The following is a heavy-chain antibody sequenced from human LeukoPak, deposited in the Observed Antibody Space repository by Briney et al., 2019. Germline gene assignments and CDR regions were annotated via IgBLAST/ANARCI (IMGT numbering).Heavy chain of an antibody. Sequence: PGGSLRLSCEASGFTFGSFAMYWARQAPGKGLDWIAGIFGSGGSPHYADSVKGRFTISRDNSKNTVYLQINSLRAEDTAVYYCGKTTVGYSSGQKPAWPVDFWGQGTLVTVSS. CDR2: IFGSGGSP. CDR1: GFTFGSFA. J-gene: IGHJ4*02. CDR3: GKTTVGYSSGQKPAWPVDF. D-gene: IGHD5-18*01. V-gene: IGHV3-23*01.